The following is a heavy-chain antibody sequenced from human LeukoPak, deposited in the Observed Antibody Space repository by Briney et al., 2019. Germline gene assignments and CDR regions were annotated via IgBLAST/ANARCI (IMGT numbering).Heavy chain of an antibody. CDR2: IKSKSDGGTV. Sequence: GGSLRLSCALSGFTFKNAWMSWVRQAPGKGLEWGGRIKSKSDGGTVDYAAPVKGRFTISRDDSQKTLYLQMNSLKTEDTAVYYCTTAPQIMSNDDGDSPTDYWGQGTLVTVSS. CDR1: GFTFKNAW. V-gene: IGHV3-15*01. D-gene: IGHD4-17*01. CDR3: TTAPQIMSNDDGDSPTDY. J-gene: IGHJ4*02.